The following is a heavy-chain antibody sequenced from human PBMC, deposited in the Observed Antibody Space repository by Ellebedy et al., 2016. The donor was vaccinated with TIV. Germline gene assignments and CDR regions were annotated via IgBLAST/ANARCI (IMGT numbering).Heavy chain of an antibody. V-gene: IGHV3-21*04. CDR2: ISSSSSYI. J-gene: IGHJ6*02. CDR3: ARDQYQLLWGREYYYYGMDV. Sequence: GGSLRLSCAASGFTFSSYSTNWVRQAPGKGLEWVSSISSSSSYIYYADSVKGRFTISRDNSKNTLYLQMNSLRAEDTAVYYCARDQYQLLWGREYYYYGMDVWGQGTTVTVSS. D-gene: IGHD2-2*01. CDR1: GFTFSSYS.